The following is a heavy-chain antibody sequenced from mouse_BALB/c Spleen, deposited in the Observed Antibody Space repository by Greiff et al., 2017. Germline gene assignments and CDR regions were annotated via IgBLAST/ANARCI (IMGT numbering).Heavy chain of an antibody. J-gene: IGHJ2*01. D-gene: IGHD1-1*01. CDR2: ISSGGSYT. CDR1: GFTFSSYT. V-gene: IGHV5-6-4*01. CDR3: TREVDYGSRFDD. Sequence: EVKLMESGGGLVKPGGSLKLSCAASGFTFSSYTMSWVRQTPEKRLEWVATISSGGSYTYYPDSVKGRFTISRDNAKNTLYLQMSSLKSEDTAMYYCTREVDYGSRFDDWGQGTTLTVSS.